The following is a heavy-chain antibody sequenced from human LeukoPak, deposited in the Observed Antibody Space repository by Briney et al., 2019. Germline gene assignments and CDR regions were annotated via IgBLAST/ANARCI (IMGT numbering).Heavy chain of an antibody. J-gene: IGHJ6*03. CDR1: GFTFSSYS. D-gene: IGHD2-8*01. CDR3: ARDTPYCTNGVCYRWWLYYYMDV. V-gene: IGHV3-21*01. CDR2: ISSSSSYI. Sequence: GGPLRLSCAASGFTFSSYSMNWVRQAPGKGLEWVSSISSSSSYIYYADSVKGRFTISRDNAKNSLYLQMNSLRAEDTAVYYCARDTPYCTNGVCYRWWLYYYMDVWGKGTTVTISS.